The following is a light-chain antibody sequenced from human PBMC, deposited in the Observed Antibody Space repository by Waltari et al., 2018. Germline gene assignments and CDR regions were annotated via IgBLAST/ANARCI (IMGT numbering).Light chain of an antibody. CDR1: SSDVGAHKY. CDR2: EVS. J-gene: IGLJ2*01. CDR3: SSFTTRGTVV. Sequence: QSALTQPASVSGSPGQSITISCTGTSSDVGAHKYISWYQQHPGKVPKFIIYEVSNRPLGVSPRVTCSKSGNTASLTISGLQPEDEADYYCSSFTTRGTVVFGGGTTLTVL. V-gene: IGLV2-14*01.